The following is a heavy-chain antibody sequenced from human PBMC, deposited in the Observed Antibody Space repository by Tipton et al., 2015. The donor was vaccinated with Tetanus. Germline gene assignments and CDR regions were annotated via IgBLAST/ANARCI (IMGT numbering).Heavy chain of an antibody. J-gene: IGHJ3*02. CDR1: GFTVSSNY. V-gene: IGHV3-53*01. Sequence: SLRLSCAASGFTVSSNYMSWVRQTPGKGLEWVPVIYSGGSTYYADSVKGRFTISRDNSKNTLYLQMNSLRAEDTAVYYCARKTFYYDSSGEEDAFDIWGQGTMATVSS. CDR2: IYSGGST. CDR3: ARKTFYYDSSGEEDAFDI. D-gene: IGHD3-22*01.